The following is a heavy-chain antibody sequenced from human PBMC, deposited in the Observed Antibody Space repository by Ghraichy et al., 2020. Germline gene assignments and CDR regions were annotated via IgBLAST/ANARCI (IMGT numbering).Heavy chain of an antibody. Sequence: LRLSCAASGFTFSSFEMNWVRQAPGRGLEWISYISSRGKTLYYADSVKGRFTVSRDNAKNSLYLQMNSLRADDTAVYYCAKEARFWSGFDYYSMDVWGQGTTVTVSS. V-gene: IGHV3-48*03. J-gene: IGHJ6*02. D-gene: IGHD3-3*01. CDR3: AKEARFWSGFDYYSMDV. CDR2: ISSRGKTL. CDR1: GFTFSSFE.